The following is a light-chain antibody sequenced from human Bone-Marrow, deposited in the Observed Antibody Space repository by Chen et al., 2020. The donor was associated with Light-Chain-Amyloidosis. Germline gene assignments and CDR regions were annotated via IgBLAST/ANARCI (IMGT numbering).Light chain of an antibody. Sequence: QSALTQPASVSGSPGQSITISCTGTSSDVGGDNHVSWYQQHPDKAPKLMIYEVTNRPSWVHDRVSGSKSDNTATLTISGLQTEDEADNFCSSYTITNTLIFGSGTRVTVL. J-gene: IGLJ1*01. CDR2: EVT. V-gene: IGLV2-14*01. CDR1: SSDVGGDNH. CDR3: SSYTITNTLI.